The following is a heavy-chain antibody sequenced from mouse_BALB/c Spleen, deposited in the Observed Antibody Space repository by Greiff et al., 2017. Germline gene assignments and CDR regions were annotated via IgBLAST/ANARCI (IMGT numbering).Heavy chain of an antibody. CDR3: ARRSSGYSVFAY. J-gene: IGHJ3*01. CDR1: GYAFTNYL. Sequence: QVQLQQSGAELVRPGTSVKVSCTASGYAFTNYLIEWVKQRPGQGLEWIGVINPGSGGTNYNEKFKGKATLTADKSSSTAYMQLSSLTSDDSAVYFCARRSSGYSVFAYWGQGTLVTVSA. CDR2: INPGSGGT. V-gene: IGHV1-54*01. D-gene: IGHD3-1*01.